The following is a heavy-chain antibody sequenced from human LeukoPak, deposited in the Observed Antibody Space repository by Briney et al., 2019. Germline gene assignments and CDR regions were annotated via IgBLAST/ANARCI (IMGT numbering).Heavy chain of an antibody. Sequence: GGSLRLSCAASGITFSSYAMHWVRQAPGKGLEGVSVIYSGGNTYYADSVKGRFTISRDNAKKSLYLQMNSLRDEDTAVYYCARGGNIGYDYNAFDLWGQGAMVTVSS. CDR3: ARGGNIGYDYNAFDL. D-gene: IGHD3-22*01. J-gene: IGHJ3*01. CDR1: GITFSSYA. V-gene: IGHV3-66*01. CDR2: IYSGGNT.